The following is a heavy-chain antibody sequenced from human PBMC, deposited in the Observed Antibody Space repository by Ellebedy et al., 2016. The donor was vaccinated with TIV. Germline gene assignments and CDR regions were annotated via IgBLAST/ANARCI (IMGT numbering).Heavy chain of an antibody. J-gene: IGHJ4*02. D-gene: IGHD6-19*01. CDR2: VNQRGRT. CDR3: AEGRSGWYYFDY. CDR1: GGSFSGYY. V-gene: IGHV4-34*01. Sequence: GSLRLSCAVYGGSFSGYYWSWVRQPPGKGLEWIGEVNQRGRTNYHPSLKSRVTISVDTSKNQFSLRLSSVTAADTAVYYCAEGRSGWYYFDYWGQGTLVTVSS.